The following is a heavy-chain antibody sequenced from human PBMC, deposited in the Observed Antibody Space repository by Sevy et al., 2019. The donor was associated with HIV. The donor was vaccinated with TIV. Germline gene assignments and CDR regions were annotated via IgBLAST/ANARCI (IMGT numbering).Heavy chain of an antibody. V-gene: IGHV3-7*01. Sequence: GGSLRLSCAASGFTFEHYWMTWVRQAPGKGLEWVANIKPGGSQSYYVDSVKGRFTFSRDNAKNSLDLQMNSLRAEDTAVYYCARSGGYGWDLWGQGTMVTVSS. J-gene: IGHJ3*01. D-gene: IGHD3-16*01. CDR1: GFTFEHYW. CDR3: ARSGGYGWDL. CDR2: IKPGGSQS.